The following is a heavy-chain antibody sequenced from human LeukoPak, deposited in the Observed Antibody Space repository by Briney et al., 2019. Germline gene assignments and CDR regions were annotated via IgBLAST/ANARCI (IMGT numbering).Heavy chain of an antibody. CDR2: IYTSGST. CDR3: ARGTYYDFWSGPTRFDP. D-gene: IGHD3-3*01. J-gene: IGHJ5*02. V-gene: IGHV4-61*02. CDR1: GGSISSGSYY. Sequence: SETLSLTCTVSGGSISSGSYYWSWIRQPAGKGLEWIGRIYTSGSTNYNPSLKSRVTISVDTSKNQFSLKLSSVTAADTAVYYCARGTYYDFWSGPTRFDPWGQGTLVTVSS.